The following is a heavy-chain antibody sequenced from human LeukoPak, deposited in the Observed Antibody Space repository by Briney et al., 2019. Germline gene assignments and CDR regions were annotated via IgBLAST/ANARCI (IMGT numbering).Heavy chain of an antibody. Sequence: GRSLRLSCAASGFTFSSYAMHWVRQAPGKGLEWVAVISYDGSNKYYVDSVKGRFTISRDNSKNTLYLQMNSLRAEDTAVYYCARARIVATIRGPVDYWGQGTLVTVSS. CDR1: GFTFSSYA. CDR3: ARARIVATIRGPVDY. CDR2: ISYDGSNK. V-gene: IGHV3-30-3*01. J-gene: IGHJ4*02. D-gene: IGHD5-12*01.